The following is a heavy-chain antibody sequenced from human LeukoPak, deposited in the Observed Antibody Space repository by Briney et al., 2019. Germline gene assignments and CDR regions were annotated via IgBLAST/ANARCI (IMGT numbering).Heavy chain of an antibody. CDR1: GFTFSSHW. CDR2: INGDGTST. D-gene: IGHD2-8*01. CDR3: ARDANGGAEYFQL. V-gene: IGHV3-74*01. Sequence: GGSLRLSCAASGFTFSSHWMHWVRQAPGKGLVWVSLINGDGTSTNYADSVKGRFTISRNNAKNSLFLQMNSLRAEDTAIYYCARDANGGAEYFQLWGQGTLVTVSS. J-gene: IGHJ1*01.